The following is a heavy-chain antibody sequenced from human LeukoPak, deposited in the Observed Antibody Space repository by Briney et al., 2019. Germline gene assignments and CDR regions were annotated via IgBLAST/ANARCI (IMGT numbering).Heavy chain of an antibody. Sequence: ASVKVSCKASGDTFRIYTISGVREAPGQGGEWMGNIIPILGIANYAQNFQGRVTITADKSTSTAYMELSSLRSEDTAVYYCARGADYDFWSFFDPWGQGTLVTVSS. J-gene: IGHJ5*02. CDR2: IIPILGIA. V-gene: IGHV1-69*02. CDR1: GDTFRIYT. D-gene: IGHD3-3*01. CDR3: ARGADYDFWSFFDP.